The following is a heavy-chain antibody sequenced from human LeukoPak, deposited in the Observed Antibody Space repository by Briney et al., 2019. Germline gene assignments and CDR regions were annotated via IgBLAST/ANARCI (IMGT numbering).Heavy chain of an antibody. CDR3: ARRGSLRTQMATRAFDI. CDR1: GGSFSGYY. Sequence: PSETLSLTCAVYGGSFSGYYWSWIRQPPGKGLEWIGEINHSGSTNYNPSLKSRVTISVDTSKNQFSLKLSSVTAADTAVYYCARRGSLRTQMATRAFDIWGQGTMVTVSS. CDR2: INHSGST. J-gene: IGHJ3*02. D-gene: IGHD5-12*01. V-gene: IGHV4-34*01.